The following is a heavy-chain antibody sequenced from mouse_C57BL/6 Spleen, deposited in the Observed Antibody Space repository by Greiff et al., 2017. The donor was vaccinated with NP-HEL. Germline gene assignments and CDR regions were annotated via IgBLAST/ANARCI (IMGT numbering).Heavy chain of an antibody. CDR1: GFTFSDAW. CDR3: TRDGSVWYFDV. D-gene: IGHD2-3*01. Sequence: EVKLVESGGGLVQPGGSMKLSCAASGFTFSDAWMDWVRQSPEKGLEWVADIRNKANNHATYYAESVKGRFTISRDDSKSSVYLQMNSLRAEDTGIYYCTRDGSVWYFDVWGTGTTVTVSS. J-gene: IGHJ1*03. CDR2: IRNKANNHAT. V-gene: IGHV6-6*01.